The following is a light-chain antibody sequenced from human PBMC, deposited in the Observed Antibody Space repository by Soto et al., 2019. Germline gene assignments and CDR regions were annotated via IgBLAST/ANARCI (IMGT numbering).Light chain of an antibody. CDR2: DVS. J-gene: IGLJ1*01. CDR1: SSDVGGYNY. CDR3: SSYTSSSPLYV. Sequence: QTVLSQPAAVSGSPGQSITISCTGTSSDVGGYNYVSWYQQHPGKAPKLMIYDVSNRPSGVSNRFSGSKSGNTASLPISGLQAEDEADYYCSSYTSSSPLYVFGTGTKLTVL. V-gene: IGLV2-14*01.